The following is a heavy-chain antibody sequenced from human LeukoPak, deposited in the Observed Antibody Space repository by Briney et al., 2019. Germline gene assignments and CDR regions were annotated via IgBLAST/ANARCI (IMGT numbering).Heavy chain of an antibody. J-gene: IGHJ4*02. Sequence: GGSLRLSCAASGFTFSTYWMPWVRHAPGKGLVWVSRMNGDGGSRNYADSVKGRFTISRDNAKNTLYLQMSSLRVEDTAVYYCASASSHRTAAGGDYWGQGTLVTVST. D-gene: IGHD6-13*01. CDR2: MNGDGGSR. V-gene: IGHV3-74*01. CDR3: ASASSHRTAAGGDY. CDR1: GFTFSTYW.